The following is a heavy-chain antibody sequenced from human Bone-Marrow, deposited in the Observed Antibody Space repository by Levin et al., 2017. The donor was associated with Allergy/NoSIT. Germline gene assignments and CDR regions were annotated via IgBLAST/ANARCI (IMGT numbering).Heavy chain of an antibody. D-gene: IGHD3-3*01. CDR3: ARHPSRDFWSGYYEALGGFPDY. Sequence: PGASVKVSCKASGGTFSSYTISWVRQAPGQGLEWMGRIIPILGIANYAQKFQGRVTITADKSTSTAYMELSSLRSEDTAVYYCARHPSRDFWSGYYEALGGFPDYWGQGTLVTVSS. CDR2: IIPILGIA. V-gene: IGHV1-69*02. J-gene: IGHJ4*02. CDR1: GGTFSSYT.